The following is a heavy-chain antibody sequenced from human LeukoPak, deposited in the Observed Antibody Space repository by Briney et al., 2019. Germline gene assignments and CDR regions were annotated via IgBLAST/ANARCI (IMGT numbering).Heavy chain of an antibody. Sequence: GGSLRLSCAASGFTFSSYGMHWVRQAPGKGLEWVAVISYDGSNKYYADSVKGRFTISRDNSKNTLYLQMNTLRAEDTAIYYCAKDRTVGASYWYFDLWGRGTLVTVSS. J-gene: IGHJ2*01. CDR1: GFTFSSYG. CDR3: AKDRTVGASYWYFDL. CDR2: ISYDGSNK. D-gene: IGHD1-26*01. V-gene: IGHV3-30*18.